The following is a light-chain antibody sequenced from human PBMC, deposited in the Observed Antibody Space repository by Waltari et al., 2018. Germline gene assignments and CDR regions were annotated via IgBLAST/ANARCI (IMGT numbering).Light chain of an antibody. CDR2: AAS. CDR1: QSVSRSR. CDR3: QQYSSSVMYT. J-gene: IGKJ2*01. V-gene: IGKV3-20*01. Sequence: FLTQAPDTLSLSPGERATLSCRASQSVSRSRLAWYQHKPGQAPRLLMYAASTRATGIPDRFSGRGSGTDFSLSISRVEPEDFAVYYCQQYSSSVMYTFGQGTKLEIK.